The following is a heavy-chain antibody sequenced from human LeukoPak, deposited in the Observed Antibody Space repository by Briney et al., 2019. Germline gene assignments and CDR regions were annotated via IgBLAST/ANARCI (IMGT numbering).Heavy chain of an antibody. CDR1: GFTFSSYS. CDR2: ISSRSSYI. V-gene: IGHV3-21*01. J-gene: IGHJ4*02. D-gene: IGHD4-17*01. Sequence: GGSLRLSCAASGFTFSSYSMNWVRQAPGKGLEWVSSISSRSSYIYYADSVKGRFTISRDNAKNSLYLQMNSLRAEDTAVYYCASDGDYTDYFDYWGQGTLVTVSS. CDR3: ASDGDYTDYFDY.